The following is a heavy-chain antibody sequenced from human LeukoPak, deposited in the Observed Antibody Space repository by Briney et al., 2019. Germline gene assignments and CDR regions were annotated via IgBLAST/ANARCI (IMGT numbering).Heavy chain of an antibody. J-gene: IGHJ3*02. Sequence: ASVKVSCKASGYTFTSYGISWVRQAPGQGLEWMGWISAYNGNTNYAQKLQGRVTMTTDTSTSTAYMELRSLRSDDTAVYYCARDVRPGVGVPAAHDAFDIWGQGTMVTVSS. CDR1: GYTFTSYG. CDR2: ISAYNGNT. D-gene: IGHD2-2*01. V-gene: IGHV1-18*01. CDR3: ARDVRPGVGVPAAHDAFDI.